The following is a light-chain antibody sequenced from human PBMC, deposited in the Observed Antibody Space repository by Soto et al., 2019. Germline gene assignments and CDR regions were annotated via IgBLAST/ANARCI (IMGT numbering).Light chain of an antibody. Sequence: EIVLTQSPATLSLYPGERATLSCRASQSVSNFIAWYQQKPGQAPRLLIYDAFHRATGIPARFRGSGSGTDFTLTISSLDPEDFAVYYCQQRSNWPTCGGGNKGDIK. CDR2: DAF. CDR1: QSVSNF. V-gene: IGKV3-11*01. J-gene: IGKJ4*01. CDR3: QQRSNWPT.